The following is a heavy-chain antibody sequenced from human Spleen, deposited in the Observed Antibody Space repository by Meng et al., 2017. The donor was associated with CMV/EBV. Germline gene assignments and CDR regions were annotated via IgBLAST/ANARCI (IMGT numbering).Heavy chain of an antibody. J-gene: IGHJ3*02. CDR3: AREGGYDRVRSEEDAFDI. D-gene: IGHD3-22*01. V-gene: IGHV4-31*02. CDR1: ISSVGYY. Sequence: ISSVGYYWSWIRQHPGKGLEWIGYIYYSGSTYYNPSLKSRVTISVDTSKNQFSLKLSSVTAADTAVYYCAREGGYDRVRSEEDAFDIWGQGTMVTVSS. CDR2: IYYSGST.